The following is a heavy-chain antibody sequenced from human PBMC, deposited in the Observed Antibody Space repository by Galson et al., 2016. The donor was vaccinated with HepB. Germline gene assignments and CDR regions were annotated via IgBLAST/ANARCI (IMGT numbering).Heavy chain of an antibody. J-gene: IGHJ3*01. V-gene: IGHV2-70*01. CDR2: IDWDDDK. Sequence: PALVKPTQTLTLTCTFSGFSLSTTGMCVSWIRQPPGKALEWLALIDWDDDKYYSTSLKTRLTISKDTSKNQVVLTMTNMDPVDTATYYCAQLDSSANDVFDVWGQRTIVPVSS. CDR1: GFSLSTTGMC. CDR3: AQLDSSANDVFDV. D-gene: IGHD3-22*01.